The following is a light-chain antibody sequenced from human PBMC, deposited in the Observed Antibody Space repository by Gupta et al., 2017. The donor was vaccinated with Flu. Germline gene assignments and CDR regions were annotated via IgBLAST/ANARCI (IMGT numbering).Light chain of an antibody. CDR2: AAS. J-gene: IGKJ4*01. CDR1: QSISSY. CDR3: QQRYSTPLT. V-gene: IGKV1-39*01. Sequence: DIQMTQSPSSLSASVGDRVTITCRASQSISSYLNWYQQKPGKAPKLLIYAASSLQSGVPSRFSGSGSGTDFTLTISRLQPEEFATYYCQQRYSTPLTFGGGTKVEIK.